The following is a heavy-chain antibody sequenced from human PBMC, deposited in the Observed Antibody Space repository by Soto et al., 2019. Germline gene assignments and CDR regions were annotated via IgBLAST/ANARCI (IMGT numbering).Heavy chain of an antibody. J-gene: IGHJ6*02. Sequence: QMHLVQSGPEVRKPGSSVKVSCKASGGTFGDYGIDWVRQAPGHGLEWMGGILPVFRTPRYAQKFEGRVSLTVDEVTNTAFMELNSLRPEDTATYYCARDDGEGGMDVWGQGTTVIVSS. CDR3: ARDDGEGGMDV. V-gene: IGHV1-69*01. CDR1: GGTFGDYG. CDR2: ILPVFRTP. D-gene: IGHD3-10*01.